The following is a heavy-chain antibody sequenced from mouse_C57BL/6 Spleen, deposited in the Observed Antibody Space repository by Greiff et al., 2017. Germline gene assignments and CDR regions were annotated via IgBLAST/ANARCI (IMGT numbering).Heavy chain of an antibody. D-gene: IGHD2-1*01. CDR2: IDPSDSYT. V-gene: IGHV1-59*01. CDR3: ARRGDGNYWYFDV. CDR1: GYTFTSYW. Sequence: QVQLQQPGAELVRPGTSVKLSCKASGYTFTSYWMHWVKQRPGQGLEWIGVIDPSDSYTNYNQKFKGKATLTVDTSSSTAYMQLSSLTSDDSAVYYCARRGDGNYWYFDVWGTGTTVTVSS. J-gene: IGHJ1*03.